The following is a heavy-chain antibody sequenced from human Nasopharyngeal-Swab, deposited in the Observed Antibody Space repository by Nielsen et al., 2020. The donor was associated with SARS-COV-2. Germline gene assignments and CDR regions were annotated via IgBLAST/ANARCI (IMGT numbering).Heavy chain of an antibody. CDR2: ISGAGSST. Sequence: GGSLRLSCVASGFTFSSYAMSWVRQAPGKGLNWVSAISGAGSSTYYADSVKGRFTISRDNSKNTLYLQMNSLRAEDTALYYCARGVETIHHWGQGSLVTVSS. D-gene: IGHD5-24*01. CDR3: ARGVETIHH. V-gene: IGHV3-23*01. CDR1: GFTFSSYA. J-gene: IGHJ1*01.